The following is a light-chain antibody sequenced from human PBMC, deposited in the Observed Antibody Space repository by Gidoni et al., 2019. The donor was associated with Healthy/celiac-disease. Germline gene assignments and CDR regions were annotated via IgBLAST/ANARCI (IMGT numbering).Light chain of an antibody. V-gene: IGKV1-5*03. J-gene: IGKJ1*01. CDR3: QQSTT. CDR1: QSISSW. Sequence: DIQMTQSPSTLSASVGDRLTITCRASQSISSWLAWYQQKPGKAPKLLIYKASSLESGVPSRFSGSGSGTEFTLTISSLQPDDFATYYCQQSTTFGQGTKVEIK. CDR2: KAS.